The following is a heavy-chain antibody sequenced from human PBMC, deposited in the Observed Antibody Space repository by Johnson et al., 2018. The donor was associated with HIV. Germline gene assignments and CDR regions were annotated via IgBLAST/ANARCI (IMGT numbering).Heavy chain of an antibody. CDR3: ARDWAAVGRVGGMDAFDI. D-gene: IGHD6-13*01. V-gene: IGHV3-30*03. CDR1: GFTFRSYW. J-gene: IGHJ3*02. Sequence: QVQLVESGGGLVQPGGSLRLSCAASGFTFRSYWMSWVRQAPGKGLEWVAVISYDGSNKYSADSVKGRFTISRDNSKNTLYLQMNSLRAEDTAVYYCARDWAAVGRVGGMDAFDIWGQGTMVTVSS. CDR2: ISYDGSNK.